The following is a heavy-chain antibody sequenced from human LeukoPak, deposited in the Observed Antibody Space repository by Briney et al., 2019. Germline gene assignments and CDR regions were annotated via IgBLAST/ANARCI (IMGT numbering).Heavy chain of an antibody. CDR1: GFTFSSYA. CDR3: AKDGNYFNFDS. Sequence: GGSLRLSCAASGFTFSSYAMHWVRQAPGKGLEWVAVISYDGSNKYYADSVKGRFTISRDNSINTLYLQMNSLRAEDTTIYYCAKDGNYFNFDSWGQGTLVTVSS. V-gene: IGHV3-30-3*02. CDR2: ISYDGSNK. J-gene: IGHJ4*02. D-gene: IGHD1-26*01.